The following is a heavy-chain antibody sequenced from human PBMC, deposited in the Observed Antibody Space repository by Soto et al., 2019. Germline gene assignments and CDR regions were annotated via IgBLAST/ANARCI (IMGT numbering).Heavy chain of an antibody. D-gene: IGHD6-6*01. V-gene: IGHV1-18*01. Sequence: QVQLVQSGAEVKKPGASVKVSCKASGYTFTSYGISWVRQAPGQGLEWMGWISAYNGNTNYAQKLQGRVTMTTETSTSTDYMELRSLRSDDTAVYYCARDGPLRYSSSYGMDVWGQGTTVTVSS. CDR3: ARDGPLRYSSSYGMDV. CDR2: ISAYNGNT. CDR1: GYTFTSYG. J-gene: IGHJ6*02.